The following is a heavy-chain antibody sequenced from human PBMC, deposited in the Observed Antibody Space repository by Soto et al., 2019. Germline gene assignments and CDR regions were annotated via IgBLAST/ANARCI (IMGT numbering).Heavy chain of an antibody. CDR2: IIPIFGTA. V-gene: IGHV1-69*12. CDR3: AREVGNAVAGTYYFDY. CDR1: GGTFSSYA. J-gene: IGHJ4*02. D-gene: IGHD6-19*01. Sequence: QVQLVQSGAEVKKPGSSVKVSCKASGGTFSSYAISWVRQAPGQGLEWMGGIIPIFGTANYAQKFQGRVTITADEXTXXAYMELSSLRSEDTAVYYCAREVGNAVAGTYYFDYWGQGTLVTVSS.